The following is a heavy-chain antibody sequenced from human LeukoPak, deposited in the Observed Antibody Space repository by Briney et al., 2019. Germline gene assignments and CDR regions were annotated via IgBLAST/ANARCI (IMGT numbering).Heavy chain of an antibody. Sequence: SVKVSCKASGGTFSSYAISWVRQAPGQGLEWMGRIIPIFGTANYAQKFQGRVTITTDESTSTAYMELSSLRSEDTAVYYCARDGDGYKLPYYCDYWGQGTLVTVSS. CDR3: ARDGDGYKLPYYCDY. D-gene: IGHD5-24*01. J-gene: IGHJ4*02. CDR2: IIPIFGTA. V-gene: IGHV1-69*05. CDR1: GGTFSSYA.